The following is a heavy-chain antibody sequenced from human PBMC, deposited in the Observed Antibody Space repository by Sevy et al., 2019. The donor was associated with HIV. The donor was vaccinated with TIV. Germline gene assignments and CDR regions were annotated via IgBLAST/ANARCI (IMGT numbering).Heavy chain of an antibody. J-gene: IGHJ3*02. CDR1: GFTFSSYG. CDR2: ISYDGSNK. Sequence: GGSLRLSCAASGFTFSSYGMHWVRQAPGKGLEWVAVISYDGSNKYYADSVKGRFTISRDNSKNTLYLQMNSLRAEDTAVYYCAKDETLAAHDAFAIWGQGTMVSVSS. CDR3: AKDETLAAHDAFAI. V-gene: IGHV3-30*18. D-gene: IGHD6-13*01.